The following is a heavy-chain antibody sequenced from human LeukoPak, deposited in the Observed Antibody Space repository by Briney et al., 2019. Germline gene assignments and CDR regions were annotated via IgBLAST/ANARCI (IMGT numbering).Heavy chain of an antibody. Sequence: GGSLRLSCAASGFTFSSYGMYWVRQAPGKGLEWVAFIRYDGSNKYYADSVKGRFTISRDNSKNTLYLQMKSLRAEDTAVYYCAKGGGYEAQYYYYYLDVWGKGTAVTISS. CDR3: AKGGGYEAQYYYYYLDV. CDR1: GFTFSSYG. V-gene: IGHV3-30*02. J-gene: IGHJ6*03. D-gene: IGHD5-12*01. CDR2: IRYDGSNK.